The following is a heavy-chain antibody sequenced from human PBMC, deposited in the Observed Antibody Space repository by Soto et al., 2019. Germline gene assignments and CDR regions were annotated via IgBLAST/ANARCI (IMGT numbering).Heavy chain of an antibody. CDR3: AKDQSVATIKGNGMDV. CDR1: GFTFSSYA. CDR2: ISYDGSNK. J-gene: IGHJ6*02. V-gene: IGHV3-30-3*01. D-gene: IGHD5-12*01. Sequence: QVQLVESGGGVVQPGRSLRLSCAASGFTFSSYAMHWVRQAPGKGLEWVAVISYDGSNKYYADSVKGRFTISRDNSKNTLYLQMNSLRAEDTAVYYCAKDQSVATIKGNGMDVWGQGTTVTVSS.